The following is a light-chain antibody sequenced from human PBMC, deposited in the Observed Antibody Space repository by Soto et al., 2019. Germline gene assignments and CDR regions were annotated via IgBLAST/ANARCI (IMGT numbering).Light chain of an antibody. CDR1: QSVSSSY. V-gene: IGKV3-20*01. CDR3: QQYGSSPYP. J-gene: IGKJ2*01. Sequence: EIVLTQSPGTLSLSPGGIATLSCRASQSVSSSYLAWYQQKPGQAPRLLIYGASIRPTGNPDRFSGSGSVTHFTLKISRLEPEAFAVYYSQQYGSSPYPFGQGTQLEI. CDR2: GAS.